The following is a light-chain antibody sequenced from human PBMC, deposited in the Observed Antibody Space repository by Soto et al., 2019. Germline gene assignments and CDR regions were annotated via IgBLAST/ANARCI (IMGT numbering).Light chain of an antibody. CDR2: GVS. CDR3: CSFAGSYTSYV. J-gene: IGLJ1*01. V-gene: IGLV2-8*01. CDR1: SSDVGGYNY. Sequence: QSALTQPPSASGSPGQSVTISCTGASSDVGGYNYVSWYQQHPGKAPKFIIYGVSKRPSGVPDRFSGSKSGNTASLTVSGLQAEDEADYYCCSFAGSYTSYVFGTGTKVTVL.